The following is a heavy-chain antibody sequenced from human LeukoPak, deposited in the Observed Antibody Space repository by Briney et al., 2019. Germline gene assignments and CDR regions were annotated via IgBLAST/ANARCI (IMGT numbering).Heavy chain of an antibody. Sequence: GGSLRLSCAASGFTFSSYEMNWVRQAPGKGLEWVSSISGTTGSTYYAGPVKGRFTISRDNSKNTLYLQMNSLRADDTAVYYCAKIIAAAGLDYWGQGTLLTVSS. CDR2: ISGTTGST. V-gene: IGHV3-23*01. CDR3: AKIIAAAGLDY. CDR1: GFTFSSYE. J-gene: IGHJ4*02. D-gene: IGHD6-13*01.